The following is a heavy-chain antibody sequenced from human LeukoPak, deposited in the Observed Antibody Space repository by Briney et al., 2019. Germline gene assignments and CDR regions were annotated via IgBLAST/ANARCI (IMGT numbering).Heavy chain of an antibody. CDR1: GGSISSYY. CDR2: IYTSGST. Sequence: KASETLSLTCTVSGGSISSYYWSWIRQPAGKGLEWIGRIYTSGSTNYNPSLKRRVTMPVDTSKNQFSLKLSSVTAADTAVYYCASLKAVAFDYWGQGTLVTVSS. CDR3: ASLKAVAFDY. J-gene: IGHJ4*02. D-gene: IGHD6-19*01. V-gene: IGHV4-4*07.